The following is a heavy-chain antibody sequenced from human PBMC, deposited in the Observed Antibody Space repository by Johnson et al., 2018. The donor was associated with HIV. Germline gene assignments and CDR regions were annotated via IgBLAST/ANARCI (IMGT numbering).Heavy chain of an antibody. J-gene: IGHJ3*02. D-gene: IGHD1-26*01. CDR3: AREVSLRVGATLPPSYAFDI. Sequence: VQLVESGGGLVQTGGSLRLSCAASGFTVSTNSLIWVRQAPGKGLEWVSVIYSGGSTYYADSVKGRFTISRDNSKNTLYLQMNSLRAEDTAVYYCAREVSLRVGATLPPSYAFDIWGQGTLVSVSS. V-gene: IGHV3-66*02. CDR1: GFTVSTNS. CDR2: IYSGGST.